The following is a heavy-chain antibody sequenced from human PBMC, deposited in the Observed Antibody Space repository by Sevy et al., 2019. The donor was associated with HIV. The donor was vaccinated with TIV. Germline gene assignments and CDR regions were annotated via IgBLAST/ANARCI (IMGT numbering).Heavy chain of an antibody. CDR3: AGNNGGANPWVH. Sequence: GRSLRLSCAASGFTFNTYWMSWVRQSPEKGLEWVANINLDGSETFYGDSVKGRFTVSRDNTKNLLFLQMNSLRGEDTAMYFCAGNNGGANPWVHWGQGTLVTVSS. CDR1: GFTFNTYW. D-gene: IGHD4-17*01. J-gene: IGHJ4*02. V-gene: IGHV3-7*01. CDR2: INLDGSET.